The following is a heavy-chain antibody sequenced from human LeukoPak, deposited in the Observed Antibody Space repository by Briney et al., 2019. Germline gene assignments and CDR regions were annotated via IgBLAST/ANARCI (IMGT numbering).Heavy chain of an antibody. V-gene: IGHV3-15*05. CDR3: RSRQTNYSSRPAFVDY. J-gene: IGHJ4*02. CDR1: GFTFSNAW. D-gene: IGHD6-13*01. CDR2: IKSKTDGGTT. Sequence: GGSLRLSCAASGFTFSNAWMTWVRQIPGKGLEWVGRIKSKTDGGTTDYAAPVKGIFTISRDDSKNMLYLQMNSLKVEDTAVYYCRSRQTNYSSRPAFVDYWGQGTLVTVSS.